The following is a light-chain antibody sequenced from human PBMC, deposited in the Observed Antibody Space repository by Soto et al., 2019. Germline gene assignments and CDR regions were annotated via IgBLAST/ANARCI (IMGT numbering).Light chain of an antibody. J-gene: IGKJ1*01. CDR3: LQDYNYPRT. CDR1: QDIRNE. Sequence: AVQITQSQSSVSASVVERVTITCWASQDIRNELGWYQQRPGKAPKLLIYAASTLQSGVPSRFSASGSGTDFTLTISSLQPEDFATYYCLQDYNYPRTFGPGTKVDIK. V-gene: IGKV1-6*02. CDR2: AAS.